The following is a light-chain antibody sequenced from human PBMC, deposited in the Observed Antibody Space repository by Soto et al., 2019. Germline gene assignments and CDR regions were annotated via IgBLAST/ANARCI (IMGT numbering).Light chain of an antibody. CDR1: SSDVGGYNY. Sequence: QSVLTQPRSVSGSPGQSVTISCTGTSSDVGGYNYVSWYQQHPGKAPKLMIYDVSKRPSGVPDRFSGSKSGNTAFLTISGLQAEDEADYYCCSYAGSYTRVFGGGTKLTVL. CDR3: CSYAGSYTRV. V-gene: IGLV2-11*01. CDR2: DVS. J-gene: IGLJ2*01.